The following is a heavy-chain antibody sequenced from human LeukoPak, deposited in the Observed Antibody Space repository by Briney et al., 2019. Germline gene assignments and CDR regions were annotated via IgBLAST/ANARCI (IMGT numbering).Heavy chain of an antibody. Sequence: PGGSLRLSCAASGFTFTTYGMHWVRQAPGKGLEWVAVIWNDGSNKHYADPEKGRFTISRDNSKNTIYLQMNSLRAEDTAVYYCARDLWQQMIQGYDYWGQGTLVTVSS. V-gene: IGHV3-33*01. CDR1: GFTFTTYG. CDR2: IWNDGSNK. CDR3: ARDLWQQMIQGYDY. D-gene: IGHD6-13*01. J-gene: IGHJ4*02.